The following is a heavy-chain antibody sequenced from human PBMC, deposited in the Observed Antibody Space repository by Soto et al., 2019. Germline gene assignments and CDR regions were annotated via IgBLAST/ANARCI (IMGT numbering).Heavy chain of an antibody. CDR3: AKDLAYYDSSGYYQ. CDR2: ISYDGSNK. Sequence: GGSLRLSCAASGFTFSSYGMHWVRQAPGKGLEWVAVISYDGSNKYYADSVKGRFTISRDNSKNTLYLQMSSLRAEDTAVYYCAKDLAYYDSSGYYQWGQGTLVTVSS. CDR1: GFTFSSYG. V-gene: IGHV3-30*18. J-gene: IGHJ4*02. D-gene: IGHD3-22*01.